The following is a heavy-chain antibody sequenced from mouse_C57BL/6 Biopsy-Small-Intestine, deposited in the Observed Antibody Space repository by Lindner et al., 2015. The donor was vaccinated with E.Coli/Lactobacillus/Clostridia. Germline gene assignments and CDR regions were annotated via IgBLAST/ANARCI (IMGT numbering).Heavy chain of an antibody. D-gene: IGHD3-3*01. CDR1: GYIFTDYT. J-gene: IGHJ3*01. CDR2: INPSSGYT. Sequence: VQLQESGAELARPGASVKMSCKASGYIFTDYTMHWIKQRPGQGLEWIGFINPSSGYTKYNQKFKDKATLTADESSSTAYMQLSSLTSEDSAVYYCAPRAWFAYWGQGTLVTVSA. CDR3: APRAWFAY. V-gene: IGHV1-4*01.